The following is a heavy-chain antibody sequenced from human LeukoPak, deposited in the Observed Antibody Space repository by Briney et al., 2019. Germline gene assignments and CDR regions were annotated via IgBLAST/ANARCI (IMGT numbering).Heavy chain of an antibody. CDR1: GFTFGKYW. CDR2: IKLDGSNK. D-gene: IGHD6-19*01. V-gene: IGHV3-7*01. CDR3: ARDSSGWFVGYLFDY. Sequence: GGSLRLSCVASGFTFGKYWMSWVRQAPGKGLEWVANIKLDGSNKYYADSVKGRFTISRDNSKNTLYLQMNSLRAEDTAVYYCARDSSGWFVGYLFDYWGQGTLVTVSS. J-gene: IGHJ4*02.